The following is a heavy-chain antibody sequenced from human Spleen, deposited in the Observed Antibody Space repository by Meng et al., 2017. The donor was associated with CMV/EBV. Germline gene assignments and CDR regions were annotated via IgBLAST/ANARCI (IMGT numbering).Heavy chain of an antibody. J-gene: IGHJ4*02. CDR2: IYPVGAT. Sequence: SCTASGFTVSSSHMSWVRQAPGKGLEWVSVIYPVGATYYADSVKGRFTVSRHISRNTLYLQMNSLRPEDTGVYYCAREPTETSGYSFWGQGTLVTVSS. V-gene: IGHV3-53*04. CDR1: GFTVSSSH. CDR3: AREPTETSGYSF. D-gene: IGHD3-22*01.